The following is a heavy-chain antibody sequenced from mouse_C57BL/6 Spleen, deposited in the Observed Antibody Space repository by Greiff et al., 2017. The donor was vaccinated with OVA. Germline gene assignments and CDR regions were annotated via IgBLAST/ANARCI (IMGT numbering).Heavy chain of an antibody. CDR1: GFTFSDYG. CDR3: ARGPYDGYDSEYFDV. CDR2: ISSGSSTI. V-gene: IGHV5-17*01. J-gene: IGHJ1*03. Sequence: EVKLVESGGGLVKPGGSLKLSCAASGFTFSDYGMHWVRQAPEKGLEWVAYISSGSSTIYYADTVKGRFTISRAHAENTLFLQMTSLRSEDTAMYYCARGPYDGYDSEYFDVWGTGTTVTVSS. D-gene: IGHD2-3*01.